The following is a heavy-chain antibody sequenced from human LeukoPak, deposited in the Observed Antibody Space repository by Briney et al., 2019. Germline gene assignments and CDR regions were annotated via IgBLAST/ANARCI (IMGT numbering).Heavy chain of an antibody. V-gene: IGHV1-69*04. CDR1: GGTFSSYA. Sequence: GASVKVSCKASGGTFSSYAISWVRQAPGQGLEWMGRIIPIFGIANYAQKFQGRVTITADKSTSTAYMELSSLRSEDTAVYYCARAQVPDYYDSSGYASFHYWGQGTLVTVSS. J-gene: IGHJ4*02. CDR3: ARAQVPDYYDSSGYASFHY. D-gene: IGHD3-22*01. CDR2: IIPIFGIA.